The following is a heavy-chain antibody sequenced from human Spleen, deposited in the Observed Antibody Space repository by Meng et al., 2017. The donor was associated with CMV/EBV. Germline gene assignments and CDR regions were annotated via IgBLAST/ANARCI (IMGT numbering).Heavy chain of an antibody. CDR2: IYRGGIST. J-gene: IGHJ4*02. CDR3: ARGTRLDY. CDR1: GVIFSTYA. D-gene: IGHD1-7*01. Sequence: RGLSCASSGVIFSTYAMNWVRQAPGKGLEWVSVIYRGGISTYYADSVKGRFTISRDDSKNTVYLQMNSLRAEDTALYYCARGTRLDYWGQGTLVTVSS. V-gene: IGHV3-23*03.